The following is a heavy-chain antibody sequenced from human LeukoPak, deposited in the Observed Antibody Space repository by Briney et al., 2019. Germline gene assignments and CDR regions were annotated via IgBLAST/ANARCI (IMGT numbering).Heavy chain of an antibody. Sequence: GGSLRLSCAASGFTFSSYAMSWVRQAPGKGLEWVSAISGSGGSTYYADSVKGRFTISRDNSKNTLYMQMNSLRAEDTAVYYCAKAKPGIAAAGTRIRYYFDYWGQGTLVTVSS. CDR1: GFTFSSYA. CDR3: AKAKPGIAAAGTRIRYYFDY. CDR2: ISGSGGST. V-gene: IGHV3-23*01. D-gene: IGHD6-13*01. J-gene: IGHJ4*02.